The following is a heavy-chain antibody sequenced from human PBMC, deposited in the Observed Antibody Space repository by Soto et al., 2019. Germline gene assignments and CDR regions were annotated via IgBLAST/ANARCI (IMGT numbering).Heavy chain of an antibody. V-gene: IGHV3-23*01. CDR3: AKDTDYGDYYYYMDV. Sequence: GGSLRLSCAASGFTFSSYAMSWVRQAPGKGLEWVSAISGSGGSTYYADSVKGRFTISRDKSKNTRLLQMNSLRAEDTAVYYCAKDTDYGDYYYYMDVWGKGTTVTVSS. D-gene: IGHD4-17*01. CDR2: ISGSGGST. J-gene: IGHJ6*03. CDR1: GFTFSSYA.